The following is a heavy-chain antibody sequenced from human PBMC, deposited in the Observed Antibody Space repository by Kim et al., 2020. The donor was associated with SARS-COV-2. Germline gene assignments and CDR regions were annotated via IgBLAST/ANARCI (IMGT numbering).Heavy chain of an antibody. Sequence: GGSLRLSCAASGFTFSSYAMHWVRQAPGKGLEWVAVISYDGSNKYYADSVKGRFTISRDNSKNTLYLQMNSLRAEDTAVYYCSRSPMVRGVIGTYFDYWG. V-gene: IGHV3-30*04. J-gene: IGHJ4*01. CDR1: GFTFSSYA. CDR2: ISYDGSNK. D-gene: IGHD3-10*01. CDR3: SRSPMVRGVIGTYFDY.